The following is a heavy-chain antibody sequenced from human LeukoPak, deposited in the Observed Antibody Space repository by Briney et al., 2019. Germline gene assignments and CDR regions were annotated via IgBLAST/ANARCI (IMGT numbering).Heavy chain of an antibody. J-gene: IGHJ3*02. Sequence: SETLSLTCTVSGGSISSGGYYWSCIRQPPGKGLECIGYIYHSGSTYYNPSLKSRVTISVDRSKNQFSLKLGSVTAADTAAYYCARDSGFYGSGSDAFDIWGQGTMVTVSS. V-gene: IGHV4-30-2*01. CDR2: IYHSGST. CDR3: ARDSGFYGSGSDAFDI. CDR1: GGSISSGGYY. D-gene: IGHD3-10*01.